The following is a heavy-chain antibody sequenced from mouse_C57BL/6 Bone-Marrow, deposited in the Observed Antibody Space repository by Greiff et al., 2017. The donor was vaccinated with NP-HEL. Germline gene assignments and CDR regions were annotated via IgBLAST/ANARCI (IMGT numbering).Heavy chain of an antibody. CDR2: INPSTGGT. J-gene: IGHJ3*01. D-gene: IGHD2-5*01. Sequence: EVQLQQSGPELVKPGASVKISCKASGYSFTGYYMNWVKQSPEKSLEWIGEINPSTGGTTYNQKFKAKATLTVDKSSSTAYMQLKSLTSEDSAVYYCAVHYSNYVFAYWGQGTLVTVSA. CDR3: AVHYSNYVFAY. CDR1: GYSFTGYY. V-gene: IGHV1-42*01.